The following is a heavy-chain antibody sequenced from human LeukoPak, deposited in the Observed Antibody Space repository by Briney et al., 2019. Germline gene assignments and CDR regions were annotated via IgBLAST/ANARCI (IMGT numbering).Heavy chain of an antibody. D-gene: IGHD5-18*01. CDR1: GFTFSNYN. Sequence: GSLRLSCAASGFTFSNYNINWVRQPPGKGLEWIGEINHSGSTNYNPSLKSRVTISVDTSKNQFSLKLSSVTAADTAVYYCARVLKVDTAMESFDYWGQGTLVTVSS. V-gene: IGHV4-34*01. J-gene: IGHJ4*02. CDR3: ARVLKVDTAMESFDY. CDR2: INHSGST.